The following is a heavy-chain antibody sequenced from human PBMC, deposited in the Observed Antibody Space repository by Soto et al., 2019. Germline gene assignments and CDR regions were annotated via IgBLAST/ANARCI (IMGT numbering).Heavy chain of an antibody. CDR1: GSRFSNYF. J-gene: IGHJ4*02. Sequence: SVKVSCKVSGSRFSNYFISWVRQAPGHGLEWLGRIIPIFNSTKYAQSFQGRVTITADKSTSTASLELSSLRSDDTAVYYCAREGRGKKAGYNGLVSLGYWGQGTLVTVSS. D-gene: IGHD2-2*02. CDR3: AREGRGKKAGYNGLVSLGY. V-gene: IGHV1-69*06. CDR2: IIPIFNST.